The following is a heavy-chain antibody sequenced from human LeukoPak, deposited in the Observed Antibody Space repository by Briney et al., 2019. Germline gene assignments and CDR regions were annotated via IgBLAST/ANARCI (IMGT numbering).Heavy chain of an antibody. Sequence: PGGSLRLSCTASGFTFSSYTMHWVRQAPGKGLEWVALVSYDESDKYYADSVKGRFTVSRDNSKNTLYLQMNSLRAEDTAVYYCARVPGDYWGQGTLVTVSS. CDR3: ARVPGDY. CDR1: GFTFSSYT. V-gene: IGHV3-30*14. J-gene: IGHJ4*02. CDR2: VSYDESDK.